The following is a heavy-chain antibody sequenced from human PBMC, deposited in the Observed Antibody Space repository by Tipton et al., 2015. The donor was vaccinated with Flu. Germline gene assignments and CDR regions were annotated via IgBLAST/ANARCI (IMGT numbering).Heavy chain of an antibody. J-gene: IGHJ4*02. CDR3: AREGHSSGWYD. V-gene: IGHV4-39*07. D-gene: IGHD6-19*01. CDR2: IYYSGST. Sequence: LRLSCTVSGGSISSSSYYWGWIRQPPGKGLEWIGSIYYSGSTYYNPSLKSRVTISVDTSKNQFSLKLSSVTAADTAVYYCAREGHSSGWYDWGQGTLVTVSS. CDR1: GGSISSSSYY.